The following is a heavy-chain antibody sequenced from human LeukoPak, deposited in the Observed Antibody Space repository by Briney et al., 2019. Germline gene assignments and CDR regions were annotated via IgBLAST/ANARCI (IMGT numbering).Heavy chain of an antibody. CDR3: ARAPPYYGGYFQH. CDR2: IYHSGST. D-gene: IGHD4-23*01. Sequence: PSETLSLTCTVSGGSVISSSYYWVWIRQPPGKGLEWIGEIYHSGSTNYNPSLKSRVTISVDKSKNQFSLKLSSVTAADTAVYYCARAPPYYGGYFQHWGQGTLVTVSS. CDR1: GGSVISSSYY. J-gene: IGHJ1*01. V-gene: IGHV4-39*07.